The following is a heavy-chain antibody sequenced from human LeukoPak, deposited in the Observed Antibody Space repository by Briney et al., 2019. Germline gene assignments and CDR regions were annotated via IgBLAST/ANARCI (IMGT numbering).Heavy chain of an antibody. CDR2: ITGSGDNT. Sequence: GGSLRLSCTASGFTFSSYDMSWVRQAPGKGLEWVSTITGSGDNTYYADSVKGRFTISRDNSKNTLYLQMNSLRAEDTAVYYCARHFWGAFDIWGQGTMVTVSS. D-gene: IGHD7-27*01. V-gene: IGHV3-23*01. CDR3: ARHFWGAFDI. CDR1: GFTFSSYD. J-gene: IGHJ3*02.